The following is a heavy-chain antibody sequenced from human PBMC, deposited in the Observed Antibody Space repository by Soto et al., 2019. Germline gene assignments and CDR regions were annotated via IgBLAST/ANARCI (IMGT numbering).Heavy chain of an antibody. CDR1: GFTFSSYG. Sequence: EVQLLESGGGLVQPGGSLRLSCAASGFTFSSYGMSWVRQAPGKGLEWVSTINGGGGSTFYADSVKGRFTIARDNSKNMLYLQMDSLRDEDTAVYYCAKDRGGGDLGRVRCDPWGQGTLVTVSS. D-gene: IGHD2-21*02. CDR3: AKDRGGGDLGRVRCDP. V-gene: IGHV3-23*01. CDR2: INGGGGST. J-gene: IGHJ5*02.